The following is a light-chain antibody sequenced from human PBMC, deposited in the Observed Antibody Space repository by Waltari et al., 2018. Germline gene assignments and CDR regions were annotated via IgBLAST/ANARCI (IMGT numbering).Light chain of an antibody. CDR2: RSN. V-gene: IGLV1-47*01. CDR1: NSNIGRNP. J-gene: IGLJ1*01. CDR3: AAWDDSLSVSYV. Sequence: QSVLTQPPSASGTPGQTGTISCSGTNSNIGRNPGFWSQQLPGTAPNLLIYRSNPRPSGVPDRFSGSKSGTSASLAIRRLRSEDEADYYCAAWDDSLSVSYVFGSGTKVTV.